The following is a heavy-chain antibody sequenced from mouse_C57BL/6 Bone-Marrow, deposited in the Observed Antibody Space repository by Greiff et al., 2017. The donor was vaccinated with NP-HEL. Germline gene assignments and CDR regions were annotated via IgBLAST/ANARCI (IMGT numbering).Heavy chain of an antibody. V-gene: IGHV15-2*01. J-gene: IGHJ1*03. CDR1: DSEVFPIAK. CDR3: AGDYGSSLAWCFDV. Sequence: VQLQQSGSELRSPGSSVKLSCKDFDSEVFPIAKMCWVRQKPGHGFDWIGGILPSIGRTIYGEKFEDIATLDAGTLSNRAYVELNSLTSEDSAIYYCAGDYGSSLAWCFDVWGTGTTVTVSS. D-gene: IGHD1-1*01. CDR2: ILPSIGRT.